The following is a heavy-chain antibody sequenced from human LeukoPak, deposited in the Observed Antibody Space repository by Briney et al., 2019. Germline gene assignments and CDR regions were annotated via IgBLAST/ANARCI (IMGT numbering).Heavy chain of an antibody. D-gene: IGHD5-24*01. CDR1: GFNLSTYG. CDR3: ARVKMAVGHAFDI. CDR2: IRYDANNK. V-gene: IGHV3-30*02. Sequence: AGGSLRLSCVASGFNLSTYGMHWVRQAPGKGLEWVAFIRYDANNKDYADFVKGRFTISRDNSKNTLYLQMNSLRAEDTAVYFCARVKMAVGHAFDIWGQGTMVTVSS. J-gene: IGHJ3*02.